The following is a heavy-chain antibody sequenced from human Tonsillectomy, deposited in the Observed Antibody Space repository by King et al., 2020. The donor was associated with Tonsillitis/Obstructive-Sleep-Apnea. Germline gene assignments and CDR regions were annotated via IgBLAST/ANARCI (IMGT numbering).Heavy chain of an antibody. D-gene: IGHD3-22*01. V-gene: IGHV3-23*04. CDR1: GFTFSSYA. CDR3: AKDTLRIVVVTVDY. CDR2: IRGRGGST. Sequence: VQLVESGGGLVQPGGSLRLSCAASGFTFSSYAMSWVRQAPGKGLEWVSAIRGRGGSTYQADSVKGRYTISRDNTKNTLYLQMNSQRAEDTAVYYCAKDTLRIVVVTVDYWGQGTMVTVSS. J-gene: IGHJ4*02.